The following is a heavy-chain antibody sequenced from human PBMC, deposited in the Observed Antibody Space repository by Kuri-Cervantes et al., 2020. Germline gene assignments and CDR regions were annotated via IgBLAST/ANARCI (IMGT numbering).Heavy chain of an antibody. D-gene: IGHD1-7*01. CDR3: ARVPITGTIFDAFEF. Sequence: SVKVSCKASGYTFTSYDINLVRQATGQGLEWMGWMNPNNGNTGYAQKFQGRVTMTRNTSISTAYMDLSSLRSEDTAVYYCARVPITGTIFDAFEFWGQGTMVTVSS. CDR2: MNPNNGNT. J-gene: IGHJ3*01. V-gene: IGHV1-8*01. CDR1: GYTFTSYD.